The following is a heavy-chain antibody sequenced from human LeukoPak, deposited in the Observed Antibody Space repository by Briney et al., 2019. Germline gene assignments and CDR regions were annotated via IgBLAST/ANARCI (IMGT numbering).Heavy chain of an antibody. Sequence: GGSLRLSCAASGFTFSTYGMHWVRQAPGKGLEWVAFIRYDGSNKYFPDSVKGRFTTSRDNSKNTLYLQMNSLRAEDTAVYYCARTEMATFDYWGQGTLVTVSS. CDR3: ARTEMATFDY. CDR2: IRYDGSNK. CDR1: GFTFSTYG. D-gene: IGHD5-24*01. V-gene: IGHV3-30*02. J-gene: IGHJ4*02.